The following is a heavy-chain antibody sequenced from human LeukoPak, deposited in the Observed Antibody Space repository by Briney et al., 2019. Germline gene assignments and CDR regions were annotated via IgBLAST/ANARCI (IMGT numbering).Heavy chain of an antibody. CDR3: ARVSMDKSITNWFDP. J-gene: IGHJ5*02. V-gene: IGHV3-53*01. CDR2: VYTGEGT. D-gene: IGHD2/OR15-2a*01. Sequence: GGSLRLSCAASGSIVTSNYMTWVRQAPGRGLEWVSVVYTGEGTYYADSVKGRFTISRDNSMNTLYLEMKSLRVEDTAVYYCARVSMDKSITNWFDPWGEGTLVTVSS. CDR1: GSIVTSNY.